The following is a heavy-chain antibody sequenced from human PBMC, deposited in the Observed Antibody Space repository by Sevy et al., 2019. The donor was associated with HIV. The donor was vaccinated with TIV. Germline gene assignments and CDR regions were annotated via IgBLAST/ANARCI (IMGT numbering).Heavy chain of an antibody. Sequence: GGSLRLSCVASGFSLNNYWMNWVRQAPGKGLEWVANINQDGSVKYYVESVRGRFTISRDNARNLVLRQMSSLRVDDSALYYCVRAIAKDGSFWGQGTLVTVSS. CDR1: GFSLNNYW. J-gene: IGHJ4*02. V-gene: IGHV3-7*01. CDR2: INQDGSVK. CDR3: VRAIAKDGSF. D-gene: IGHD6-13*01.